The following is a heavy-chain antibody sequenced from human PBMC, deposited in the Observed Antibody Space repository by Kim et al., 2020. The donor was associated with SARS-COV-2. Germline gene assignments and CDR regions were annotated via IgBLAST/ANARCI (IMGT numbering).Heavy chain of an antibody. CDR3: ARGHGGALNV. Sequence: GGSLRLSCTASGFTFSSSCMHWVRQAPGKGLDWVSRINGGGSSPYYADSVKGRFTISSDNAKNTLSLQMNSLRVDDTAVYYCARGHGGALNVWGQGTTVT. D-gene: IGHD3-10*01. J-gene: IGHJ6*02. CDR2: INGGGSSP. V-gene: IGHV3-74*01. CDR1: GFTFSSSC.